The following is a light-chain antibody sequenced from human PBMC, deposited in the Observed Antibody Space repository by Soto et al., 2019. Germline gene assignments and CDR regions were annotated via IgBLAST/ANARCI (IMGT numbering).Light chain of an antibody. V-gene: IGKV3-15*01. CDR2: GVS. CDR3: QQYNIWPWP. CDR1: QSFSNN. Sequence: ELVMTKSPAALSVSPGERATLSCGASQSFSNNLAWYQQKPGQAPRLLIYGVSTRATGVPARFSGSGSGTEFTLTISSLESEDFAVYYCQQYNIWPWPFSQGTKVDI. J-gene: IGKJ1*01.